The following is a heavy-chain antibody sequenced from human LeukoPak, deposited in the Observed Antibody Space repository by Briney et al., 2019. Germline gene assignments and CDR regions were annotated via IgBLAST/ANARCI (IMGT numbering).Heavy chain of an antibody. Sequence: PGGSLRLSCAASGFTFSRYAMSWVRQAPGKGLEWVSAISGSGGGTYYADSAKGRFTISRDNSKNTLYLQMNSLRAEDTAVYYCATNSIFGVVSDYWGQGTLVTVSS. CDR2: ISGSGGGT. CDR3: ATNSIFGVVSDY. CDR1: GFTFSRYA. V-gene: IGHV3-23*01. D-gene: IGHD3-3*01. J-gene: IGHJ4*02.